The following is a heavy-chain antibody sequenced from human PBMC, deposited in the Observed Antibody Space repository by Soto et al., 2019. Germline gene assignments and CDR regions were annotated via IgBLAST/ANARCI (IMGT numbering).Heavy chain of an antibody. CDR3: AKGPSRYSSGWLDY. CDR2: ISGSGGST. Sequence: GGSLRLSCAASGFTFSSYAMSWVRQAPGKGLEWVSAISGSGGSTYYADSVKGRFTISRDNSKNTLYLQMNSLRAEDTAVYYCAKGPSRYSSGWLDYWGQGTLVTVSS. CDR1: GFTFSSYA. J-gene: IGHJ4*02. V-gene: IGHV3-23*01. D-gene: IGHD6-19*01.